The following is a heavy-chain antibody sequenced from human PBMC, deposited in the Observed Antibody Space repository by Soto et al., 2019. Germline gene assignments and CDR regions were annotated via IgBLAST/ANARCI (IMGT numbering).Heavy chain of an antibody. CDR2: INHSGST. D-gene: IGHD3-22*01. Sequence: SETLSLTCAVYGGSFSGYYWSWIRQPPGKGLEWIGEINHSGSTNYNPSLKSRVTISVDTSKNQFSLKLSSVTAADTAVYYCARGPYYYDSSPAFDIWGQGTMGNV. V-gene: IGHV4-34*01. J-gene: IGHJ3*02. CDR1: GGSFSGYY. CDR3: ARGPYYYDSSPAFDI.